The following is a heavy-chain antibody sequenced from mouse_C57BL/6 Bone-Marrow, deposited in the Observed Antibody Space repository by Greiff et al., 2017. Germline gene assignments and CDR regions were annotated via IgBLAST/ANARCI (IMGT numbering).Heavy chain of an antibody. CDR2: IDPSASYT. D-gene: IGHD4-1*01. V-gene: IGHV1-59*01. J-gene: IGHJ3*01. CDR3: AKLGLAY. Sequence: QVQLKQPGAELVRPGTSVKLSCKASGYTFTSYWMHWVKQRPGQGLEWIGVIDPSASYTNYNQKFKGKATLTVDTSSSTAYMQLSSLTSEDSAVYYGAKLGLAYWGQGTLVTVAA. CDR1: GYTFTSYW.